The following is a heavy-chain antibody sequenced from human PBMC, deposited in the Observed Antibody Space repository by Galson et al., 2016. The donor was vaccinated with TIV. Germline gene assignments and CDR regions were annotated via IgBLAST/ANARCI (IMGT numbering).Heavy chain of an antibody. CDR3: AKAWASGHCSSTSCFGAFDF. CDR1: GFTFDDYA. J-gene: IGHJ3*01. Sequence: SLRLSCAASGFTFDDYAMYWVRQAPGKGPEWVSGISSTSGGISYVDSVKGRFTISRDNAENSLYLQMNSLRVEDTALYYCAKAWASGHCSSTSCFGAFDFWGQGTMVTVSS. V-gene: IGHV3-9*01. D-gene: IGHD2-2*01. CDR2: ISSTSGGI.